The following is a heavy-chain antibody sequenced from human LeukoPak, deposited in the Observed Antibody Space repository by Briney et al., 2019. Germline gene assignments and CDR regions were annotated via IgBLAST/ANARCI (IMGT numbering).Heavy chain of an antibody. J-gene: IGHJ4*02. V-gene: IGHV3-7*01. Sequence: GGSLRLSCAASGFTFSSYLMSWLRQAPGKGLELVANIKQDGSEKYYVDSVKGRFTISRDNAKKSLYLQMNSLRAEDTAVYYCARDSSGWYYYFDYWGQGTLVTVSS. CDR1: GFTFSSYL. CDR2: IKQDGSEK. D-gene: IGHD6-19*01. CDR3: ARDSSGWYYYFDY.